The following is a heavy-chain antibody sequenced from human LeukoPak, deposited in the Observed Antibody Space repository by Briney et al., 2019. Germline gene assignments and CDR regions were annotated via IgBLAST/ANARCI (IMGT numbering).Heavy chain of an antibody. J-gene: IGHJ4*02. CDR3: ARLDYDDYIFDY. CDR1: GFTFSDYY. D-gene: IGHD4-17*01. CDR2: ISASGSTE. V-gene: IGHV3-11*01. Sequence: GGSLRLSCAASGFTFSDYYMSWIRQAPGKGLQWVSYISASGSTENYADSVRGRFTISRDIAKNSLYLQMNSLRAEDTAVYFCARLDYDDYIFDYWGQGTLVTASS.